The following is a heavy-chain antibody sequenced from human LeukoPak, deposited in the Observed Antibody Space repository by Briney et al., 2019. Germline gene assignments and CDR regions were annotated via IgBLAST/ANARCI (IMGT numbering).Heavy chain of an antibody. D-gene: IGHD6-19*01. CDR3: ARGPDSSGWTPSEIPTFDY. CDR1: GYTFTSYG. Sequence: VASVKVSCKASGYTFTSYGISWVRQAPGQGLEWMGRIIPILGIANYAQKFQGRVTITADKSTSTAYMELSSLRSEDTAVYYCARGPDSSGWTPSEIPTFDYWGQGTLVTVSS. V-gene: IGHV1-69*04. CDR2: IIPILGIA. J-gene: IGHJ4*02.